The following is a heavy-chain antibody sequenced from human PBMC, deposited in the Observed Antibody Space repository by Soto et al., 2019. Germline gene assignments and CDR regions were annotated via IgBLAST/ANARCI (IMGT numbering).Heavy chain of an antibody. D-gene: IGHD5-12*01. CDR3: ARGQEGIVATH. CDR2: IKDGGVT. CDR1: GGSLTGYY. J-gene: IGHJ4*02. V-gene: IGHV4-34*01. Sequence: QVHLQQWGAGLLKPSVTLSLTCAVNGGSLTGYYWSWIRQPPGKGLEWIGEIKDGGVTNYSPSLKGRVTMSADTSKNQFSLKLNSVTAADTAVYYCARGQEGIVATHWDQGTLVTVSS.